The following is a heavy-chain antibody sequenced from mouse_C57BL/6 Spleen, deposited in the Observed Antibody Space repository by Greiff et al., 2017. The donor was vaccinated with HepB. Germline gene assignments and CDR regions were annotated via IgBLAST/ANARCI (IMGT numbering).Heavy chain of an antibody. J-gene: IGHJ3*01. V-gene: IGHV14-4*01. Sequence: EVQLQHSGAELVRPGASVKLSCTASGFNIKDDYMHWVKQRPEQGLEWIGWIDPENGDTEYASKFQGKATITADTSSNTAYLQLSSLTSEDTAVYYCTTGYYGSSPFAYWGQGTLVTVSA. CDR3: TTGYYGSSPFAY. D-gene: IGHD1-1*01. CDR2: IDPENGDT. CDR1: GFNIKDDY.